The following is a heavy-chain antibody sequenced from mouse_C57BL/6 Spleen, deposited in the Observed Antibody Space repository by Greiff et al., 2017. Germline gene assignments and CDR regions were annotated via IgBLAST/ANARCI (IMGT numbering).Heavy chain of an antibody. Sequence: QVQLKQPGTELVKPGASVKLSCKASGYTFTSYWMHWVKQRPGQGLEWIGNINPSNGGNNYNETFKSKATLPVDNYSSTIYMQISSLTSEDYSVYYCARDGKKIYYYARDYWGQGTSVTVSS. CDR2: INPSNGGN. CDR3: ARDGKKIYYYARDY. D-gene: IGHD2-1*01. V-gene: IGHV1-53*01. CDR1: GYTFTSYW. J-gene: IGHJ4*01.